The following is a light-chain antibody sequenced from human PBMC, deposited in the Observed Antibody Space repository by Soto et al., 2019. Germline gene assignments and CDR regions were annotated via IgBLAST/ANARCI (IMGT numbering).Light chain of an antibody. J-gene: IGLJ2*01. Sequence: QSVLTQAPSTSGTPGQRVTISRSGTISNIGGNTVNWYQQVPGTAPKLLIYRDVQRPSGVPDRFSGSKSATSASLAISGLQSEDEADYYCAAWDDGLKGWLFGGGTKLTVL. V-gene: IGLV1-44*01. CDR2: RDV. CDR1: ISNIGGNT. CDR3: AAWDDGLKGWL.